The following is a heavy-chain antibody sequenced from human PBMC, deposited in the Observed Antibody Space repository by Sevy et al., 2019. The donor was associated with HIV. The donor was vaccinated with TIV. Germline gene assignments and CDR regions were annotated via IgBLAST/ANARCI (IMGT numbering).Heavy chain of an antibody. CDR1: GDSVSSNSAA. V-gene: IGHV6-1*01. CDR2: TYYRSKWYN. CDR3: ARDREGSSSWDFDH. J-gene: IGHJ4*02. D-gene: IGHD6-13*01. Sequence: SQTLSLTCAISGDSVSSNSAAWNWIRQSPSRGLEWLGRTYYRSKWYNEYAASGKGRITINPDKSKNQFSLQLNYVAPKDTAVYDCARDREGSSSWDFDHWGRGTLVTVSS.